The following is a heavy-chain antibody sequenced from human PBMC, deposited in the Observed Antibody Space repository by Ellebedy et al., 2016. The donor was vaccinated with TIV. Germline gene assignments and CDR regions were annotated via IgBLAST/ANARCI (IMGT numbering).Heavy chain of an antibody. CDR3: ARVSRWEAFDI. CDR2: LIPLLGIP. J-gene: IGHJ3*02. Sequence: SVKVSCXASGGTFSNYAIGWVRQAPGQGLEWMGRLIPLLGIPDHAQKFQGRVTITADKSTRTGYMELSSLRSEDTAIYYCARVSRWEAFDIWGQGTMVTVSS. CDR1: GGTFSNYA. D-gene: IGHD1-26*01. V-gene: IGHV1-69*04.